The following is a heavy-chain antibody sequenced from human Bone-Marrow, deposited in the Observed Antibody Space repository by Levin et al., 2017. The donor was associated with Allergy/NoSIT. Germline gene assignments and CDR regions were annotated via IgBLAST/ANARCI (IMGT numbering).Heavy chain of an antibody. J-gene: IGHJ6*02. Sequence: GASVKVSCKVSGYTLTEVSVHWVRQAPGKGLEWMGAFDPQDGETSYAQKFQGRVTLTEDTSIDTAYMELSSLTSEDTAVYLCATDSPGAAGAIEDYYTMDIWGQGTTVTVSS. D-gene: IGHD2-2*01. CDR3: ATDSPGAAGAIEDYYTMDI. CDR2: FDPQDGET. CDR1: GYTLTEVS. V-gene: IGHV1-24*01.